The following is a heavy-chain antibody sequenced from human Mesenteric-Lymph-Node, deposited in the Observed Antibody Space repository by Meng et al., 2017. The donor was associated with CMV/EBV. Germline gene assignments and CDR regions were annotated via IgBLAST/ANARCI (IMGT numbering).Heavy chain of an antibody. D-gene: IGHD6-6*01. Sequence: GGSLRLSCAASGFTFNSHSMNWVRQAPGEGLEWISSISGGSNYINYADSVEGRFTISRDSAKKSLYLQMNSLRAEDTAVYYCVGSNIAARPDWGQGALVTVSS. CDR1: GFTFNSHS. J-gene: IGHJ4*02. CDR2: ISGGSNYI. V-gene: IGHV3-21*01. CDR3: VGSNIAARPD.